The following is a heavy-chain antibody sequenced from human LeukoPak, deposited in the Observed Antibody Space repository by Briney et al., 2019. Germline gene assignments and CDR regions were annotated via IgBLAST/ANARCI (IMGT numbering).Heavy chain of an antibody. V-gene: IGHV3-33*01. Sequence: GRSLRLSCAASGFTFSSYGMHWVRQDPGKGLEWVAVMWYDGSNKYYADSVKGRFTIPRDNSKNTLYLQMNSLRAEDTAVYYCARDRAIAAAGHWFDPWGQGTLVTVSS. CDR1: GFTFSSYG. D-gene: IGHD6-13*01. J-gene: IGHJ5*02. CDR3: ARDRAIAAAGHWFDP. CDR2: MWYDGSNK.